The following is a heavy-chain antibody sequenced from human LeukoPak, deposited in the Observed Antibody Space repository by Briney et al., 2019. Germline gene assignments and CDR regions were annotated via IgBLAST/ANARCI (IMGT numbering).Heavy chain of an antibody. CDR2: IYHSGST. V-gene: IGHV4-30-2*01. CDR3: ARGRGVAVAGTGRYFQH. CDR1: GGSISSSSYY. Sequence: SETLSLTCTVSGGSISSSSYYWSWIRQPPGKGLEWIGYIYHSGSTYYNPSLKSRVTISVDTSKNQFSLKLSSVTAADTAVYYCARGRGVAVAGTGRYFQHWGQGTLVTVSS. D-gene: IGHD6-19*01. J-gene: IGHJ1*01.